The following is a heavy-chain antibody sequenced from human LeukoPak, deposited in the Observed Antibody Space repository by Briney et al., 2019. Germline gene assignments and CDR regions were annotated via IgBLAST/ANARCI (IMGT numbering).Heavy chain of an antibody. J-gene: IGHJ4*02. V-gene: IGHV1-18*01. CDR3: ARYFGSGTSDY. CDR2: ISAYNGKT. D-gene: IGHD3-10*01. Sequence: ASVKVSCKASGYSFNIFGMSWVRQAPGQGLEWMGWISAYNGKTHFAQKFQGGVTMTTDASTSTAYMKLSSLTSDDTAVYYCARYFGSGTSDYWGQGTLVTVSS. CDR1: GYSFNIFG.